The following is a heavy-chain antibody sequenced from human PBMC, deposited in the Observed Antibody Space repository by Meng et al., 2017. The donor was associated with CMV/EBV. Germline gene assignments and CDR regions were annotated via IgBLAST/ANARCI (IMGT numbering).Heavy chain of an antibody. J-gene: IGHJ3*02. CDR2: IYSGGST. V-gene: IGHV3-66*02. CDR3: ARKIVDDVFDI. D-gene: IGHD3-16*02. CDR1: GFTVSSNY. Sequence: GGSLRLSCAASGFTVSSNYMSWVRQAPGKGLEWVSVIYSGGSTYYADSVKGRFTISRDNSKNTLYLQMNSLRAEDTAVYYCARKIVDDVFDIWGQGTMVTVSS.